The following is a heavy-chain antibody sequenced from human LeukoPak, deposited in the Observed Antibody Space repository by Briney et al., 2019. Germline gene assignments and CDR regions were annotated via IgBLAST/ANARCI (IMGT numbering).Heavy chain of an antibody. CDR1: GFTFDDYG. CDR2: INWNGGST. D-gene: IGHD6-13*01. V-gene: IGHV3-20*04. J-gene: IGHJ6*03. Sequence: GGSLRLSCAASGFTFDDYGMSWVRQAPGKGLEWVSGINWNGGSTGYADSVKGRFTISRDNAKNSLYLQMNSLRAEDTAVYYCAKDSESSSWYIGIHFYYIDLLGKGTTVTVSS. CDR3: AKDSESSSWYIGIHFYYIDL.